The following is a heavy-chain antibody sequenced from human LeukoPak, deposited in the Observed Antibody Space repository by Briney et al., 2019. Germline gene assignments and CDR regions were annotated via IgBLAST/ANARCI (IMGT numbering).Heavy chain of an antibody. J-gene: IGHJ4*02. D-gene: IGHD1-26*01. V-gene: IGHV3-7*03. Sequence: GGSLRLSCAASGFTFSNYWMSWVRQAPGKGLEWVANIKQDGGEEYYVDSVKGRFTMSRDNAKNSLYLQMNSLRVEDMALYYCARDSGSYYFVYWGQGTLVTVSS. CDR1: GFTFSNYW. CDR2: IKQDGGEE. CDR3: ARDSGSYYFVY.